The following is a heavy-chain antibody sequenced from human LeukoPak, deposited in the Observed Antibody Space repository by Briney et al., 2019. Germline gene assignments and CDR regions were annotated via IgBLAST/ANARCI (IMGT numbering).Heavy chain of an antibody. CDR2: ISSSSSYI. Sequence: GSLRLSCAASGFTFSSYSMNWVRQAPGKGLEWVSSISSSSSYIYYADSVKGQFTISRDNAKNSLYLQMNSLRAEDTAVYYCAKLDPEGGFDPWGQGTLVTVSS. CDR3: AKLDPEGGFDP. V-gene: IGHV3-21*01. D-gene: IGHD1-26*01. CDR1: GFTFSSYS. J-gene: IGHJ5*02.